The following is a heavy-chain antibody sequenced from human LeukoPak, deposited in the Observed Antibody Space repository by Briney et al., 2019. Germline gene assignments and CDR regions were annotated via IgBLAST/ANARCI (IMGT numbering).Heavy chain of an antibody. CDR2: VIPIFGTA. CDR1: GGTFSSYA. CDR3: ARCSDFWSGSAWFDP. J-gene: IGHJ5*02. D-gene: IGHD3-3*01. V-gene: IGHV1-69*05. Sequence: SVKVSCKASGGTFSSYAISWVRQAPGQGLEWMGGVIPIFGTANYAQKFQGRVTITTDESTSTAYMELSSLRSEDTAVYYCARCSDFWSGSAWFDPWGQGTLVTVSS.